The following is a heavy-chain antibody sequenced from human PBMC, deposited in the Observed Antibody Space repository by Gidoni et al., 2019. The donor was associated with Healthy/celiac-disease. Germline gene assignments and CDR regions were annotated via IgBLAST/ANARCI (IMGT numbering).Heavy chain of an antibody. V-gene: IGHV3-73*02. CDR3: TRHSYGSAWFDP. D-gene: IGHD3-10*01. CDR2: IRSKANSYAT. Sequence: EVQLVESGGGLVQPGGSLNLPCAPSGFPFRGSAMHWVRQASGKGLEWVGRIRSKANSYATAYAASVKGRFTISRDDSKNTAYLQMNSLKTEDTAVYYCTRHSYGSAWFDPWGQGTLVTVSS. J-gene: IGHJ5*02. CDR1: GFPFRGSA.